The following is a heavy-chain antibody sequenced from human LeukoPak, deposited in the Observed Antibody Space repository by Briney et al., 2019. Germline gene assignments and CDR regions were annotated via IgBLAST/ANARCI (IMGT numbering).Heavy chain of an antibody. D-gene: IGHD6-13*01. CDR1: GYTFTSYG. CDR3: ASSTGSSWYSGYFDY. V-gene: IGHV1-18*01. Sequence: GASVKVSCKASGYTFTSYGISWVRQAPGQGLEWMGWISAYNGNTNYAQKLQGRVTVTTDTSTSTAYMELRSLRSDDTAVYYCASSTGSSWYSGYFDYWGQGTLVTVSS. J-gene: IGHJ4*02. CDR2: ISAYNGNT.